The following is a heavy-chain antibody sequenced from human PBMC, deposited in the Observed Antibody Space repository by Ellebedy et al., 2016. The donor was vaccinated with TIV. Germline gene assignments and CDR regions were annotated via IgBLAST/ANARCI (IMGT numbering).Heavy chain of an antibody. CDR2: INWNNSSI. V-gene: IGHV3-9*01. J-gene: IGHJ4*02. D-gene: IGHD3-9*01. Sequence: SLKISCAASGFTFDDYAMHWVRQAPGKGLEWVSSINWNNSSIGYADSVKGRFTISRDNAKNSLFLQMDNLRADDTAVYYCARDPRPYLRYGHYDFWGQGTLVTVSS. CDR1: GFTFDDYA. CDR3: ARDPRPYLRYGHYDF.